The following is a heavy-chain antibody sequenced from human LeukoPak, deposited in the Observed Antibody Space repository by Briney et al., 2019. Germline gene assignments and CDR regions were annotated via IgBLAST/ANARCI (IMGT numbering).Heavy chain of an antibody. CDR2: IYPGDSDV. Sequence: PGESLKISCKVSGYSFTGHWLGWVRQLPGKGLVWMGIIYPGDSDVKYNPPFQGQVTISVDKSTNTAYLQWSSLKASDPAIYYCARRAYTYGRSGPFDFWGQGTLVTVS. CDR1: GYSFTGHW. J-gene: IGHJ4*02. CDR3: ARRAYTYGRSGPFDF. D-gene: IGHD5-18*01. V-gene: IGHV5-51*01.